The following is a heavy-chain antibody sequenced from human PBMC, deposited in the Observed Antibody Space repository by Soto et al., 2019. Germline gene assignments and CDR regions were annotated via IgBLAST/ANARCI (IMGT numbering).Heavy chain of an antibody. CDR2: IVPAFGTP. CDR1: GGTFSNYA. J-gene: IGHJ6*02. Sequence: QVQLVQSGAEVKKPGSSVKVSCRASGGTFSNYAISWVRQAPGQGLEWMGGIVPAFGTPNYAQNLQGIITITADDSTTTVYMHLSSLRSEDTAVYYCARGATIFGVAAYSYYEMEVWGQGTTVTVSS. V-gene: IGHV1-69*01. D-gene: IGHD3-3*01. CDR3: ARGATIFGVAAYSYYEMEV.